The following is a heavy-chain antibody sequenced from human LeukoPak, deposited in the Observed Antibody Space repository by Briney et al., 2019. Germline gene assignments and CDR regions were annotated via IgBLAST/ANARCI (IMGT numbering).Heavy chain of an antibody. V-gene: IGHV3-23*01. CDR1: GFTFSSYA. Sequence: GGSLRLSCAASGFTFSSYAMSWVRQAPGKGLEWVSAISGSGGSTYYADSVKGRFTISRDNSKNTLYLQMNSLRAEDTAVYYRAKGSVWGSYTALDPWGQGTLVTVSS. CDR2: ISGSGGST. CDR3: AKGSVWGSYTALDP. D-gene: IGHD3-16*01. J-gene: IGHJ5*02.